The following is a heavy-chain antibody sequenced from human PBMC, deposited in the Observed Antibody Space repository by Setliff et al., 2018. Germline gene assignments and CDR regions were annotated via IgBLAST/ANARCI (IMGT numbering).Heavy chain of an antibody. V-gene: IGHV7-4-1*02. CDR1: GYTFRSYG. CDR3: ARDFSTPHFGVARGSYYYYYMDV. D-gene: IGHD3-3*01. J-gene: IGHJ6*03. CDR2: INTNTGNP. Sequence: GASVKVSCKASGYTFRSYGINWVRQAPGQGLEWMGWINTNTGNPTYAQGFTGRFVFSLDTSVTTAYLQISSLKAQDSAVYYCARDFSTPHFGVARGSYYYYYMDVWGKGTTVTVSS.